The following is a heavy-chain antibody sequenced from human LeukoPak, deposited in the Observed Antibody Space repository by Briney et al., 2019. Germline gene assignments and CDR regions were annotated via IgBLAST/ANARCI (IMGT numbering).Heavy chain of an antibody. Sequence: GASVKVSCKASGYTFTSYDINWLRQATGQGLEWMGWMNPNSGNTGYAQKFQGRVTMTRNTSISTAYMELSSLRSEDTAVYYCARGSGSGRLPYYYYGLDVWGQGTTVTVSS. CDR3: ARGSGSGRLPYYYYGLDV. V-gene: IGHV1-8*01. CDR2: MNPNSGNT. J-gene: IGHJ6*02. CDR1: GYTFTSYD. D-gene: IGHD3-10*01.